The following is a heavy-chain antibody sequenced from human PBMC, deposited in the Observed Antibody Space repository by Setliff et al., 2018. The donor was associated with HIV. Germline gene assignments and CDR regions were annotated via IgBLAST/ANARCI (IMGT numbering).Heavy chain of an antibody. J-gene: IGHJ4*02. CDR3: ARGQCSDGGCWYFDS. D-gene: IGHD2-15*01. CDR1: GFTLSSYG. Sequence: GGSLRLSCAASGFTLSSYGMHWVRQAPGKGLEWVAVIWYDGSNKYYADSVKGQFTISRDNSKNTLFLQMNNLSVEDTAMYYCARGQCSDGGCWYFDSWGQGTRVTVSS. CDR2: IWYDGSNK. V-gene: IGHV3-33*01.